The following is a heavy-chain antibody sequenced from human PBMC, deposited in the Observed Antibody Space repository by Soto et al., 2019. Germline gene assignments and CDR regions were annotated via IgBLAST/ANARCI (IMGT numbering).Heavy chain of an antibody. CDR2: INAGNGNT. J-gene: IGHJ4*02. CDR1: GYTFTSYA. D-gene: IGHD2-15*01. CDR3: ASGGLGYCSGGSCSIFDY. V-gene: IGHV1-3*01. Sequence: ASVKVSCKASGYTFTSYAMHWVRQAPGQRLEWMGWINAGNGNTKYSQKFQGRVTITRDTSASTAYMELSSLRSEDTAVYYCASGGLGYCSGGSCSIFDYWGQRTPVTVSS.